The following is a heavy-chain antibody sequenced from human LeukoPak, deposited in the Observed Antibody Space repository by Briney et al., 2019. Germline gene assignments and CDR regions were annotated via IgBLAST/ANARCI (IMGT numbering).Heavy chain of an antibody. D-gene: IGHD6-13*01. V-gene: IGHV4-39*01. CDR3: ARMLAAASYNWFDP. Sequence: SETPSLTCTVSGGSISSSSYYWGWIRQPPGKGLEWIGSIYYSGSTYYNPSLKSRVTISVDTSKNQFSLKLSSVTAADTAVYYCARMLAAASYNWFDPWGQGTLVTVSS. CDR1: GGSISSSSYY. CDR2: IYYSGST. J-gene: IGHJ5*02.